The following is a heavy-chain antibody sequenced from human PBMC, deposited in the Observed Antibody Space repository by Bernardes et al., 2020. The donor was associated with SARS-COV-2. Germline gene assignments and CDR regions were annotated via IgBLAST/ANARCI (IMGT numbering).Heavy chain of an antibody. CDR1: GYTFTSYH. J-gene: IGHJ4*02. CDR3: AINSYYFDY. V-gene: IGHV1-46*01. Sequence: ASVKVSCKASGYTFTSYHNYWIRQAPGQGLEGMGIIDPGGISTSYAQKFQGRVTMIADTSTSTVYMELNRLRSEDTAVYYCAINSYYFDYWGQGTLVTVSS. CDR2: IDPGGIST. D-gene: IGHD5-18*01.